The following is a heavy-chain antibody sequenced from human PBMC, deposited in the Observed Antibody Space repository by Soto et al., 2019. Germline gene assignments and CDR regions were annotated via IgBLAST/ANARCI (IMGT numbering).Heavy chain of an antibody. V-gene: IGHV4-34*01. CDR3: ARVPVEWELRSSLMYYYYYGMDV. D-gene: IGHD1-26*01. J-gene: IGHJ6*02. Sequence: QVQLQQWGAGLLKPSETLSLTCAVYGGSFSGYYWSWIRQPPGKGLEWIGEINHSGSTNYTPSLKSRVTISVDTSKNQFSLKLSSVTAADTAVYYCARVPVEWELRSSLMYYYYYGMDVWGQGTTVTVSS. CDR2: INHSGST. CDR1: GGSFSGYY.